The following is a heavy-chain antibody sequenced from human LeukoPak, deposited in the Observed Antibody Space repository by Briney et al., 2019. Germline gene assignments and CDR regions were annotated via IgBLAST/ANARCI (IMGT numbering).Heavy chain of an antibody. Sequence: PSETLSLTCTVSGGSISSGGYYWSWIRQHPGKGLEWIGYIYYSGSTYYNPSRKSRVTISVDTSKNQFSLKLSSVTAADTAVYYCARRIAAAGIAAWFDPWGQGTLVTVSS. CDR1: GGSISSGGYY. V-gene: IGHV4-31*03. J-gene: IGHJ5*02. CDR3: ARRIAAAGIAAWFDP. D-gene: IGHD6-13*01. CDR2: IYYSGST.